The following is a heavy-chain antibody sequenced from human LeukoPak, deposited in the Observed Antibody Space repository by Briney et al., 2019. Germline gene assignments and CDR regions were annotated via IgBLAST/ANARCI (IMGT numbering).Heavy chain of an antibody. CDR1: GGSIISSSYY. CDR2: IYYSGST. V-gene: IGHV4-39*01. D-gene: IGHD6-19*01. CDR3: ARHVYSSGWYRT. Sequence: SETLSLPCTVSGGSIISSSYYWGWIRQPPGKGLEWIGSIYYSGSTYYNPSLKSRITISVDTSKNQFSLKLSSVTAADTAVYYCARHVYSSGWYRTWGQGTLVTVSS. J-gene: IGHJ4*02.